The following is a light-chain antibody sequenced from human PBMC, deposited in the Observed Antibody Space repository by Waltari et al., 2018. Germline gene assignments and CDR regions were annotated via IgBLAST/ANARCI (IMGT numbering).Light chain of an antibody. J-gene: IGLJ3*02. Sequence: QSALTQPASVSGSPGQSITIPCTGTSSDVGGYKYSFWYQQYPGKAPQLMIYDVNNRPSGVSNRFSGSKSGNMASLTISGLQAEDEADYYCSSYTSSSTQVFGGGTKLTVL. CDR3: SSYTSSSTQV. CDR1: SSDVGGYKY. V-gene: IGLV2-14*03. CDR2: DVN.